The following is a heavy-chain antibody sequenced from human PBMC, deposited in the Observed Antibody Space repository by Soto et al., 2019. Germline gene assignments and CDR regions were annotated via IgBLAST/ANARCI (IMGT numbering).Heavy chain of an antibody. D-gene: IGHD5-18*01. Sequence: GASVKVSCKASGYTFTSYGISCVLQAPGQGLEWMGWISAYNGNTNYAQKLQGRVTMTTDTSTSTAYMELRSLRSDDTAVYYCARDVDTAMAMDVWGQGTTVTVSS. J-gene: IGHJ6*02. CDR3: ARDVDTAMAMDV. CDR1: GYTFTSYG. V-gene: IGHV1-18*01. CDR2: ISAYNGNT.